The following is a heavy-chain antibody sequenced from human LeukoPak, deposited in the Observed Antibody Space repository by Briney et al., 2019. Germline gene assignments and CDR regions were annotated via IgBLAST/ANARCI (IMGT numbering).Heavy chain of an antibody. CDR2: LIENGATT. CDR1: GFTFSSHA. CDR3: VKDYQVGNSPAFGDY. D-gene: IGHD1-26*01. J-gene: IGHJ4*02. V-gene: IGHV3-23*01. Sequence: QPGRSLRLSCAASGFTFSSHAMSWVRRAPGKGLEWVSGLIENGATTYYADSVKGRFTISRDNSRNTMYLQMNSLRVEDTAVYYCVKDYQVGNSPAFGDYWGQGTLVTISS.